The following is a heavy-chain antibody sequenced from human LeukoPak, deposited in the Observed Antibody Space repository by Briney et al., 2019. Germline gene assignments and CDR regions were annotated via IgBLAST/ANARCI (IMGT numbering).Heavy chain of an antibody. V-gene: IGHV4-59*01. CDR3: ARGEYCSSTSCYNSNYYYYMDV. J-gene: IGHJ6*03. CDR2: IYYSGST. Sequence: SETLSLTCTVSGGSISSYYWSWIRQPPGKGLEWIGYIYYSGSTNYNPTLKSRVTISVDTSKNQFSLKLSSVTAADTAVYYCARGEYCSSTSCYNSNYYYYMDVWGKGTTVTVSS. D-gene: IGHD2-2*02. CDR1: GGSISSYY.